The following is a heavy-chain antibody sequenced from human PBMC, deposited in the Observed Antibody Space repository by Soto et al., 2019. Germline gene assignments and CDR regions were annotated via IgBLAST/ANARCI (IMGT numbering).Heavy chain of an antibody. Sequence: QIQLVQSGPEVKKPGASVKVYCKASGYTFDNYGISWVRQVPGQGPEWVGWISADNGDTKYAQRMHGRVTLTTDRATSTAYMELRSLRSDDTAVYYCARDRSYYYDSRGYPFDYWGQGSLVTVSS. J-gene: IGHJ4*02. D-gene: IGHD3-22*01. CDR1: GYTFDNYG. CDR2: ISADNGDT. CDR3: ARDRSYYYDSRGYPFDY. V-gene: IGHV1-18*01.